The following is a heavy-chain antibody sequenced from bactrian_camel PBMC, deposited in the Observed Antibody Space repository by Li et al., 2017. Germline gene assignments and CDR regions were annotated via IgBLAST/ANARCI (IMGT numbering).Heavy chain of an antibody. CDR1: AVGQSTYC. CDR3: AADSRPTIRCWDYDPYEYNN. D-gene: IGHD4*01. V-gene: IGHV3S1*01. CDR2: IYTDGVTI. J-gene: IGHJ4*01. Sequence: HVQLVESGGGSVQEGGSLRLSCEVSAVGQSTYCMGWFRQAPGKEREGVAVIYTDGVTIYYDDSVKGRFTISRDDAKATVYLQMNSLKPEDTAMYYCAADSRPTIRCWDYDPYEYNNWGQGTQVTVS.